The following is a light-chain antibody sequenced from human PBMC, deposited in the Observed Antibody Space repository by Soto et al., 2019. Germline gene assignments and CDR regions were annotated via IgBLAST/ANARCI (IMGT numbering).Light chain of an antibody. V-gene: IGKV1-5*01. J-gene: IGKJ5*01. CDR3: QRYNTYSLERT. CDR1: QSIGRW. Sequence: DIQMTQSPSTLSAFVGDRVTITCRASQSIGRWLAWYQQKPGKAPKLLIYDASSLESGVPSRFSGSGSGTEFTLTISSLQPDDVATYYCQRYNTYSLERTFGQGTRLEI. CDR2: DAS.